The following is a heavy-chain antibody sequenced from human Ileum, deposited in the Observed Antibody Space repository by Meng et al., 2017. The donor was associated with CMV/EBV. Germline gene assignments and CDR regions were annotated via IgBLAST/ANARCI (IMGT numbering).Heavy chain of an antibody. D-gene: IGHD3-10*01. Sequence: HRQESGQRLLQPSWTLSLTCTVTGGSLTSYYWTWIRQPAGKGLEWIGRIHPTGTTDDNPSLRSRVSMSLDKSKNQFSLKLTSVTAADTAVYYCARAAARGVPVDLWGQGTLVTVSS. V-gene: IGHV4-4*07. CDR3: ARAAARGVPVDL. J-gene: IGHJ5*02. CDR1: GGSLTSYY. CDR2: IHPTGTT.